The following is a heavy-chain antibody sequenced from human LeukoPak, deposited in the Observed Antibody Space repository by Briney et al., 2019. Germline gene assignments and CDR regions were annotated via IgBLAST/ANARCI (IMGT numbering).Heavy chain of an antibody. Sequence: SETLSLTCTVSGDSISNYYWSWIRQPPGKGLEWIGYIYYSGSTNYNPSLKSRVTISVDTSKNQFSLKLSSVTAADTVVYYCARGIIVGATWGENDNWFDPWGQGTLVTVSS. D-gene: IGHD1-26*01. CDR3: ARGIIVGATWGENDNWFDP. CDR2: IYYSGST. V-gene: IGHV4-59*01. J-gene: IGHJ5*02. CDR1: GDSISNYY.